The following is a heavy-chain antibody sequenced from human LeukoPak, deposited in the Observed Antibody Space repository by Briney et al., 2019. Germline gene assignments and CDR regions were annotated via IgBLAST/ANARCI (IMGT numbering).Heavy chain of an antibody. Sequence: YPGGSLRLSCAASGFTFSSYSMNWVRQAPGKGLEWVSSISSSSYIYYADSVKGRFTISRDNAKNSLYLQMNSLRASDTAMYYCARASSSWFDYWGQGTLVTVSS. V-gene: IGHV3-21*04. J-gene: IGHJ4*02. CDR1: GFTFSSYS. CDR3: ARASSSWFDY. D-gene: IGHD6-13*01. CDR2: ISSSSYI.